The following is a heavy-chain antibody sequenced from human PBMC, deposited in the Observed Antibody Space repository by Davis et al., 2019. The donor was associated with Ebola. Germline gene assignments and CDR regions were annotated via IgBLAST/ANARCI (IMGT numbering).Heavy chain of an antibody. J-gene: IGHJ6*02. Sequence: PSETLSLTCTVSGGSISSYYWSWIRQPPGKGLEWIGHIYYSGSTNYNPSLKSRVTISVDTSKNQFSLKLSSVTAADTAVYYCARVPGHPRDGMDVWGQGTTVTVSS. V-gene: IGHV4-59*12. CDR2: IYYSGST. CDR3: ARVPGHPRDGMDV. CDR1: GGSISSYY.